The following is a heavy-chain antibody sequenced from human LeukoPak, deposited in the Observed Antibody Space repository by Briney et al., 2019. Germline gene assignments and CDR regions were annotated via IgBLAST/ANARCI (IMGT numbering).Heavy chain of an antibody. CDR3: ARHGSDYYGSGSYYNVRYFDY. CDR1: GGSFSGYY. J-gene: IGHJ4*02. V-gene: IGHV4-34*01. D-gene: IGHD3-10*01. CDR2: INHSGST. Sequence: SETLSLTCAVYGGSFSGYYWSWIRQPPGKGLEWIGEINHSGSTNYNPSLKSRVTISVDTSKNQFSLKLSSVTAADTAVYYCARHGSDYYGSGSYYNVRYFDYWGQGTLVTVPS.